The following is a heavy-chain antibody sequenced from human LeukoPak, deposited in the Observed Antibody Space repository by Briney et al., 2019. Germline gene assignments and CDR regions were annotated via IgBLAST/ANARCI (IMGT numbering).Heavy chain of an antibody. J-gene: IGHJ4*02. V-gene: IGHV3-30*18. CDR3: AKGGGYGDYSFDY. CDR1: GFTFSGNG. Sequence: TGRSLRLSCAASGFTFSGNGVHWVRQAPGKGLEWVAVILYDGSSKYYADSVKGRFTISRDNSKNTLYLQMNSLRAEDTAVYYCAKGGGYGDYSFDYWGQGTLVTVSS. D-gene: IGHD4-17*01. CDR2: ILYDGSSK.